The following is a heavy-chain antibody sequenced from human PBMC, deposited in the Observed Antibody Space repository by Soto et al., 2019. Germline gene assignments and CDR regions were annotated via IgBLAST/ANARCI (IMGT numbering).Heavy chain of an antibody. D-gene: IGHD3-3*01. CDR1: GFTFSSYA. CDR2: ISGSGGST. V-gene: IGHV3-23*01. CDR3: AKGDFWSGYFDY. Sequence: PGGSLRRSCAASGFTFSSYAMSWVRQAPGKGLEWVSAISGSGGSTYYADSVKGRFTISRDNSKNTLYLQMNSLRAEDTAVYYCAKGDFWSGYFDYWGQGTLVTVSS. J-gene: IGHJ4*02.